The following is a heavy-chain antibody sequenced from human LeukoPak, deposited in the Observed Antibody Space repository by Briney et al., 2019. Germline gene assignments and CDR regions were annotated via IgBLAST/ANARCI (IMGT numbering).Heavy chain of an antibody. CDR3: ARGKTDDYGDRYFDY. CDR1: GYSISSGYY. J-gene: IGHJ4*02. Sequence: SENLSLTCAVSGYSISSGYYWGWIRQPPGKGLEWIGSIYHSGSTYYNPSLKSRVTISVDTSKNQFSLKLSSVTAADTAVYYCARGKTDDYGDRYFDYWGQGTLVTVSS. CDR2: IYHSGST. V-gene: IGHV4-38-2*01. D-gene: IGHD4-17*01.